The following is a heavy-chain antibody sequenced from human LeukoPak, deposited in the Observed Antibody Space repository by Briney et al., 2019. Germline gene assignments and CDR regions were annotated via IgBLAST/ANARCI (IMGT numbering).Heavy chain of an antibody. CDR3: ARDQRSYFTGSGSYYKVGRLDF. J-gene: IGHJ4*02. D-gene: IGHD3-10*01. CDR2: IIPMLETT. CDR1: ADSNSNYL. Sequence: SVKVSCKSSADSNSNYLITWVRQAPGQGLEWLGGIIPMLETTNYAQRFKGRVTMTADESTDTAYMELSDLTFEDTAVYYCARDQRSYFTGSGSYYKVGRLDFWGQGTLITVSS. V-gene: IGHV1-69*13.